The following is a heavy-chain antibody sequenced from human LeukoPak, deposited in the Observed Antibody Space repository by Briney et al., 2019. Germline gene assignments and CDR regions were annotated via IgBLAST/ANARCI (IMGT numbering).Heavy chain of an antibody. Sequence: GGSLRLSCAASGSSFSSHWMSWVRQAPGKGLEWVANINQVGSQKYYVDSVKGRFSISRDNAKSSLYLQMNSLRVEDTAVYYCAITGGPTVTAFDLWGQGILVTVSS. CDR3: AITGGPTVTAFDL. D-gene: IGHD4-17*01. CDR2: INQVGSQK. J-gene: IGHJ4*02. CDR1: GSSFSSHW. V-gene: IGHV3-7*02.